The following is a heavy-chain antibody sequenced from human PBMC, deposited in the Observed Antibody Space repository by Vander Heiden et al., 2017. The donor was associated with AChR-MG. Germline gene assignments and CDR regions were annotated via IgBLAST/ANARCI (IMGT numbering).Heavy chain of an antibody. CDR2: INEHGSQA. V-gene: IGHV3-7*01. CDR1: GFTFNSYG. Sequence: EVQLVESVGGLVQPGGSLRRPCAASGFTFNSYGMTWVRQSPGRGLEWVGNINEHGSQAYYVDSVKGRFTISRDNAENSLYLQMNSLRSEDTALYYCARGINYNYDYWGQGTLVTVSS. J-gene: IGHJ4*02. CDR3: ARGINYNYDY. D-gene: IGHD4-4*01.